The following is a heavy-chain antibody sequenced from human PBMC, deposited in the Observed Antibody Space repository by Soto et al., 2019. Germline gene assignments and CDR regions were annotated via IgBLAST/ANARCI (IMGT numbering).Heavy chain of an antibody. J-gene: IGHJ3*02. CDR1: GGSFSGYY. CDR3: AGGRAFDI. Sequence: QVQLQQWGAGLLKPSETLSLTCAVYGGSFSGYYWSWIRQPPGKGLEWIGEINHSGSTNYNPSLKSRVSISVDTSKNQFSLKLSSVTAADTAVYYCAGGRAFDIWGQGTMVTVSS. CDR2: INHSGST. V-gene: IGHV4-34*01.